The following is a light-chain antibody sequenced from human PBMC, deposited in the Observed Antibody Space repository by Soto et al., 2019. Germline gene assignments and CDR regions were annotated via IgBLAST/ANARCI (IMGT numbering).Light chain of an antibody. CDR1: SSNIGSNT. CDR2: NNN. CDR3: AAWDDSLNGWV. Sequence: QSVLTQPPSASGTPGQRVTISCSGSSSNIGSNTVNWYQQLPGTAPNLLIYNNNQWPSGVPDRFSGSKSGTSASLAISGLQSEDEADYYCAAWDDSLNGWVFGGGTKLTVL. V-gene: IGLV1-44*01. J-gene: IGLJ3*02.